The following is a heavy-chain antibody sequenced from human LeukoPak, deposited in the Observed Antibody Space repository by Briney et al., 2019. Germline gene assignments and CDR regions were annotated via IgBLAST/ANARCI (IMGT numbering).Heavy chain of an antibody. CDR3: ARGARDGGYYCTGGTDWGLDY. CDR1: GFIFSNYS. D-gene: IGHD1-26*01. J-gene: IGHJ4*02. Sequence: PGGSLRLSCAASGFIFSNYSMNWVRQAPGKGLEWVSYISISSSIISYADFVKGRFTISGDSAKNSLYLQMNSLRAEDPAVYYCARGARDGGYYCTGGTDWGLDYWGQGTLVTVSS. V-gene: IGHV3-48*01. CDR2: ISISSSII.